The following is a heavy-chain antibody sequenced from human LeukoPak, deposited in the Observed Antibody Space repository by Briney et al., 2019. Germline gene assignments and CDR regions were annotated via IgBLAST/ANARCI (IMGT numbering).Heavy chain of an antibody. J-gene: IGHJ5*02. CDR1: GYTFTSYD. Sequence: ASVKVSCTASGYTFTSYDINWVRQATGQGLEWMGWMNPNSGNTGYAQTFQGRVTMTRNTSISTAYMELSSLRSEDTAVYYCARGGYYYGSGSYFWFDPWGQGTLVTVSS. V-gene: IGHV1-8*01. D-gene: IGHD3-10*01. CDR3: ARGGYYYGSGSYFWFDP. CDR2: MNPNSGNT.